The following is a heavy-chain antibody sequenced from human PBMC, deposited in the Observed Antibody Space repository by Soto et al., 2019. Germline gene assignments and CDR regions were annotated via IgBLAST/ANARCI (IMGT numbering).Heavy chain of an antibody. CDR3: ANKWGPTISYYGMDV. Sequence: GGSLRLSCAASGFAFSSYAMSWVRQAPGKGLEWVSAISGSGGSTYYADSVKGRFTISRDNSKNTLYLQMNSLRAEDTAVYYCANKWGPTISYYGMDVWGQGTTVTVSS. J-gene: IGHJ6*02. V-gene: IGHV3-23*01. CDR1: GFAFSSYA. CDR2: ISGSGGST. D-gene: IGHD3-3*01.